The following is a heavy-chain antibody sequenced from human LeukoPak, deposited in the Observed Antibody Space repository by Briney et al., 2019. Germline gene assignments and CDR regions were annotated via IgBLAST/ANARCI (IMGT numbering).Heavy chain of an antibody. CDR2: IYYSGST. J-gene: IGHJ4*02. CDR3: ARARRWLQSGYFDY. V-gene: IGHV4-59*12. Sequence: PSETLSLTCTVSGGSISSYYWSWIRQPPGKGLEWIGYIYYSGSTNYNPSLKSRVTISVDTSKNQFSLKLSSVTAADTAVYYCARARRWLQSGYFDYWGQGTLVTVSS. D-gene: IGHD5-24*01. CDR1: GGSISSYY.